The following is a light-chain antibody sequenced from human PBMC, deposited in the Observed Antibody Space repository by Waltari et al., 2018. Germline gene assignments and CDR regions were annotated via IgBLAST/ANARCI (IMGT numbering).Light chain of an antibody. Sequence: DIQMTQSPSSLSASVGDRVTITCQASRDINNYLNWYQQKPGKAPKLLIYDASTLETGVPSRFSGSGSGTDFVFTISRLQPEDIATYYCQQYNSYLYTFGQGTKLEIK. V-gene: IGKV1-33*01. CDR1: RDINNY. J-gene: IGKJ2*01. CDR3: QQYNSYLYT. CDR2: DAS.